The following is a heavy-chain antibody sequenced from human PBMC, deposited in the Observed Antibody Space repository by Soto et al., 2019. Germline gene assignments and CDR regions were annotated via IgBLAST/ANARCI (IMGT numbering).Heavy chain of an antibody. CDR3: ARDRTLVVVAATPSFYYYYMDV. V-gene: IGHV1-18*01. CDR1: GYTFTSYG. Sequence: ASVKVSCKASGYTFTSYGISWVRQAPGQGLEWMGWISAYNGNTNYAQKLQGRVTSTTDTSTSTGYMELRSLRSDDTAVYYCARDRTLVVVAATPSFYYYYMDVWGKGTTVTVSS. D-gene: IGHD2-15*01. CDR2: ISAYNGNT. J-gene: IGHJ6*03.